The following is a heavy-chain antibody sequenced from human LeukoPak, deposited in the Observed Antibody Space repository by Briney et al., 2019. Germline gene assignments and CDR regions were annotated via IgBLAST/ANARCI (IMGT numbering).Heavy chain of an antibody. Sequence: PGGSLRLSCAASGFTFDDYAMHWVRQAPGKGLEWVSGISWNSGSIGYADSVKGRFTISRDNAKNSLYLQMNSLRAEDTALYYCAKGTDNWNSPLDYWGQGTLVTVSS. V-gene: IGHV3-9*01. CDR3: AKGTDNWNSPLDY. D-gene: IGHD1-7*01. J-gene: IGHJ4*02. CDR1: GFTFDDYA. CDR2: ISWNSGSI.